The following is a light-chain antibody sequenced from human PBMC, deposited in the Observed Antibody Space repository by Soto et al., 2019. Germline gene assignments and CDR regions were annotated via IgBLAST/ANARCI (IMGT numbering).Light chain of an antibody. J-gene: IGLJ2*01. CDR3: AAWDDSLSGVV. Sequence: QSALTQPPSASGTPGQRVTISCSGSSSNIGGNYVFWYRQLPGTAPKLLIHRNNQWPSGVPDRFSGSKSGTSASLAISGLRSEDEADYYCAAWDDSLSGVVFGGGTQLTVL. CDR2: RNN. V-gene: IGLV1-47*01. CDR1: SSNIGGNY.